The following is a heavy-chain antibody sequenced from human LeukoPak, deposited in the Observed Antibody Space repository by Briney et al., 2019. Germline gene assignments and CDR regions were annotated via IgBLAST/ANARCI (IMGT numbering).Heavy chain of an antibody. Sequence: SQTLSLTCTVSGGSISSGDYYWGWIRQPPGKGLEWIGSIYYSGSTYYNPSLKSRVTISVDTSKNQFSLKLSSVTAADTAVYYCARRVTGKGMITFGGVMTHYDYWGQGTLVTVSS. CDR2: IYYSGST. J-gene: IGHJ4*02. CDR1: GGSISSGDYY. V-gene: IGHV4-39*01. D-gene: IGHD3-16*01. CDR3: ARRVTGKGMITFGGVMTHYDY.